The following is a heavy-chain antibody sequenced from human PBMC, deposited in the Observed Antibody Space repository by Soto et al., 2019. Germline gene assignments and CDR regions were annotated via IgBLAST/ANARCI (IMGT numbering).Heavy chain of an antibody. D-gene: IGHD3-9*01. Sequence: SETLSLTCAVYGGSFSGYYWSWIRQPPGKGLEWIGEINHSGSTNYNPSLKSRVTISVDTSKNQFSLKLSSVTAADTAVYYCARGALLTGYYNNWFDPWGQGTLVTVSS. CDR3: ARGALLTGYYNNWFDP. J-gene: IGHJ5*02. CDR1: GGSFSGYY. CDR2: INHSGST. V-gene: IGHV4-34*01.